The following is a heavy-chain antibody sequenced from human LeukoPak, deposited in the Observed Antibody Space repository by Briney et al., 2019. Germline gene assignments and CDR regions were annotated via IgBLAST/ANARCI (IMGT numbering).Heavy chain of an antibody. Sequence: PSETLSLTCTVSGGSISSGSYYWSWIRQPAGKGLEWIGRIYTSGSTNYNPSLKSRVTISLDTSKNNFSLKLSSVTAADTAVYYCARVGYTSGFYFFDYCGQGTLVTVSS. V-gene: IGHV4-61*02. D-gene: IGHD6-13*01. J-gene: IGHJ4*02. CDR3: ARVGYTSGFYFFDY. CDR1: GGSISSGSYY. CDR2: IYTSGST.